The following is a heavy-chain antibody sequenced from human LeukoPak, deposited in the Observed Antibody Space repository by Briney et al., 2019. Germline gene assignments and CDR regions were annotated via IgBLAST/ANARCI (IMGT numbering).Heavy chain of an antibody. J-gene: IGHJ4*02. CDR2: IYTSGST. Sequence: SETLSLTCTVSGGSISSNYWSWIRQPAGKGLERIGRIYTSGSTNYNPSLKSRVTMSVDTSKNQFSLKLSSVTAADTAVYYCARGGPYCTNGVCYLDYWGQGTLVTVSS. CDR3: ARGGPYCTNGVCYLDY. CDR1: GGSISSNY. V-gene: IGHV4-4*07. D-gene: IGHD2-8*01.